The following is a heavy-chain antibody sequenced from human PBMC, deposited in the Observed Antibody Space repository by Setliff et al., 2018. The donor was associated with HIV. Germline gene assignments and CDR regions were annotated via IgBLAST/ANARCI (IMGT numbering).Heavy chain of an antibody. D-gene: IGHD3-10*01. V-gene: IGHV1-46*01. Sequence: ALVKVSCKASGYSFTNYYIHWVRQAPGQGLEWMGVINPSSGDTLYAQNFQGRVTVTRDTSTSTVYMELSSLRSEDTAVYCCARNFGLSPSGKYYYYYGMDIWGQGTTVTVSS. J-gene: IGHJ6*02. CDR1: GYSFTNYY. CDR3: ARNFGLSPSGKYYYYYGMDI. CDR2: INPSSGDT.